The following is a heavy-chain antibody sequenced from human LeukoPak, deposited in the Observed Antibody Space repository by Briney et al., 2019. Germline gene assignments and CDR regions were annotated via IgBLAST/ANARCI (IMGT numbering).Heavy chain of an antibody. CDR1: GFTVSSNY. CDR2: IYSGGST. Sequence: AGSLRLSCAASGFTVSSNYMSWVRQAPGKGLEWVSVIYSGGSTYYADSVKGRFTISRDNSKNTLYLQMNSLRAEDTAVYYCAREYSDYYGSGSYSDYWGQGTLVTVSS. D-gene: IGHD3-10*01. CDR3: AREYSDYYGSGSYSDY. J-gene: IGHJ4*02. V-gene: IGHV3-53*01.